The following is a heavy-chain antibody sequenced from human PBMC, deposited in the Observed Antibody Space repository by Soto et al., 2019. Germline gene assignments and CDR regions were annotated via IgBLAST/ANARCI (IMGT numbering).Heavy chain of an antibody. V-gene: IGHV5-51*01. Sequence: GESLPISGEGSGYSFTTYWICWVRQMPGKGLEWMGIIYPADSDIRYSPSFQGQVTISADKSISTAYLQWNSLKASDTAMYYCARGIPIYSYYYMDVWGKGTTVTVSS. D-gene: IGHD5-18*01. J-gene: IGHJ6*03. CDR1: GYSFTTYW. CDR3: ARGIPIYSYYYMDV. CDR2: IYPADSDI.